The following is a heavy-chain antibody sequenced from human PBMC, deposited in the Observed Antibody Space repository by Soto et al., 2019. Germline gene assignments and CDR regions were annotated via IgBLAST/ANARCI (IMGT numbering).Heavy chain of an antibody. Sequence: QVQLVQSGAEVKKPGSSVKVSCKASGGTFSSYAISWVRQAPGQGLEWMGGIIPIFGTANYAQKFQGRVTITADESTSTAYMELSSLRSEDTAVYYCARDGDYGSGGPPLHRHYGMDVWGQGTTVTVSS. V-gene: IGHV1-69*01. D-gene: IGHD3-10*01. CDR3: ARDGDYGSGGPPLHRHYGMDV. CDR2: IIPIFGTA. J-gene: IGHJ6*02. CDR1: GGTFSSYA.